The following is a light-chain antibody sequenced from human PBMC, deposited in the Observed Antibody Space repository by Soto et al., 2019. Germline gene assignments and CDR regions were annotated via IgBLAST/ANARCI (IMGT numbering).Light chain of an antibody. V-gene: IGKV3-20*01. CDR3: QQYGSSPLT. CDR1: QSLSSY. CDR2: GAS. Sequence: IVWTQSPGALSLYPRERATLSCMASQSLSSYLAWYQQKPGQAPRLLIYGASSRATGIPDRFSGSGSGTDFSLTISRLEREDFAVYYCQQYGSSPLTFGGGTKVDVK. J-gene: IGKJ4*01.